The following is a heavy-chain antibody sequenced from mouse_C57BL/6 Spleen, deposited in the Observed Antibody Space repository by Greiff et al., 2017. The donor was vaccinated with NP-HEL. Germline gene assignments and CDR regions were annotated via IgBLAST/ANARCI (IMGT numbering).Heavy chain of an antibody. Sequence: QVQLQQSGAELVKPGASVKMSCKASGYTFTSYWITWVKQRPGQGLEWIGDIYPGSGSTNYNEKFKSKATLTVDTSSSTAYMQLSSLTSEDSAVYYCARVGYYSNLYAMDYWGQGTSVTVSS. CDR2: IYPGSGST. V-gene: IGHV1-55*01. CDR1: GYTFTSYW. CDR3: ARVGYYSNLYAMDY. J-gene: IGHJ4*01. D-gene: IGHD2-5*01.